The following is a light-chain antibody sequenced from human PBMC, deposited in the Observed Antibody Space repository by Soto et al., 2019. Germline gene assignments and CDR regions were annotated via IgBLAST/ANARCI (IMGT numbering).Light chain of an antibody. Sequence: QALVTQEPSLTVSPGGPVTLTCGSSTGGVTSNHHPYWFQQKAGQAPRTLIYDTSNKHSWTPARFSGSLLGDKAALTLSGAQPEDEAQYYCLLSYNAARVFGGGTKLTL. CDR3: LLSYNAARV. J-gene: IGLJ2*01. CDR1: TGGVTSNHH. V-gene: IGLV7-46*01. CDR2: DTS.